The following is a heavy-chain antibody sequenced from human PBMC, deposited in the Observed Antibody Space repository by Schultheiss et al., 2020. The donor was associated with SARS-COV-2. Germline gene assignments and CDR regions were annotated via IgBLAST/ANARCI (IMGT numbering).Heavy chain of an antibody. V-gene: IGHV3-71*01. D-gene: IGHD1-26*01. Sequence: GGSLRLSCAASGFTFSNAWMSWVRQAPGKGLEWVGFIRSKAYGGTTEYAASVKGRFTISRDDSKSIAYLQMNSLRAEDTAVYYCAKDWAYSGSPWEAEYFQHWGQGTLVTVSS. CDR1: GFTFSNAW. J-gene: IGHJ1*01. CDR2: IRSKAYGGTT. CDR3: AKDWAYSGSPWEAEYFQH.